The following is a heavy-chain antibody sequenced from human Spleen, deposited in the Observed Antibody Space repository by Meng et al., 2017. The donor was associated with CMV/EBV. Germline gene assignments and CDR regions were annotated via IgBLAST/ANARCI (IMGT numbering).Heavy chain of an antibody. CDR1: GITVSSYG. J-gene: IGHJ3*02. D-gene: IGHD3-16*01. CDR2: IRYDGSNK. V-gene: IGHV3-30*02. Sequence: GESLKISCAASGITVSSYGIHWVRQAPGKGLEWVAFIRYDGSNKHYADSVKGRFSVSRDNSRNMVYLQMNSLRAEDTAVYYCVTDQDRLGGIWGQGTMVTVSS. CDR3: VTDQDRLGGI.